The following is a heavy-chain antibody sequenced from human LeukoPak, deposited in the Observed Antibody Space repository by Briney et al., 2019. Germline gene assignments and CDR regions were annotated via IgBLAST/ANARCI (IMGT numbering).Heavy chain of an antibody. CDR1: GYTFTGYY. Sequence: GASVKVSCKASGYTFTGYYMHWVRQAPGQGLEWMGYINPNTGGTNYAQKFQGRVTITADKSTSTAYMELSSLRSEDTAVYYCARDDVVVVAATVAFDIWGQGTMVTVSS. CDR3: ARDDVVVVAATVAFDI. V-gene: IGHV1-2*02. D-gene: IGHD2-15*01. CDR2: INPNTGGT. J-gene: IGHJ3*02.